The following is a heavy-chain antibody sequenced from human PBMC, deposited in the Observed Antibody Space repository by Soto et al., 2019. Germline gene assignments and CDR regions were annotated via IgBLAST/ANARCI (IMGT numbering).Heavy chain of an antibody. CDR3: ARSGWVITPRSLFDY. D-gene: IGHD2-21*01. CDR1: GFTFSSYW. V-gene: IGHV3-7*05. J-gene: IGHJ4*02. Sequence: GGSQRLSCAASGFTFSSYWMSWVRQAPGKGLQWVANIKRDGSEKDYVDSVKGRFTISRDNAKNSLYLQMNSLRAEDTAVYFCARSGWVITPRSLFDYWGQGALVTVSS. CDR2: IKRDGSEK.